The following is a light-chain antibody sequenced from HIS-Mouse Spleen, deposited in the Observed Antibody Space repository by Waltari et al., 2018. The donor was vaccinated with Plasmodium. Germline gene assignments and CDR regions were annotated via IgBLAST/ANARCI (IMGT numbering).Light chain of an antibody. CDR2: QDS. V-gene: IGLV3-1*01. J-gene: IGLJ2*01. CDR3: RAWDSSTVV. CDR1: KLGDKY. Sequence: SYELTQPPSVSVSPGQTASITCSGDKLGDKYACWYQQKPGQSPVLVIYQDSQRPSGIPGRFSGSNAGNTATLTISGTQAMDEADYYCRAWDSSTVVFGGGTKLTVL.